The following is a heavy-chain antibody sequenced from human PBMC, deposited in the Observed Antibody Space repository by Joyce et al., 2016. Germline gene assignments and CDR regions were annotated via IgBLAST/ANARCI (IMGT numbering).Heavy chain of an antibody. V-gene: IGHV3-53*01. Sequence: SVKGRFTISRDSSKNTVFLQMNSLRAEDTAVYYCATGKAVAGYDHDFWGQGTLVTVSS. J-gene: IGHJ4*02. CDR3: ATGKAVAGYDHDF. D-gene: IGHD6-19*01.